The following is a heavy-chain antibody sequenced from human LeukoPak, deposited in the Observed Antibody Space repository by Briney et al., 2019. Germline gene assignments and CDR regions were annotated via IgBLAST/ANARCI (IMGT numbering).Heavy chain of an antibody. CDR2: IYSGGST. Sequence: GGSLRLSCAASGFTVSSNYMSWVRQAPGKGLEWVSVIYSGGSTYYADSVKGRFTISRDNSKNTLYCQMNSLRAEDTAVYYCARNIAATSDYWGQGTLVTVSS. CDR3: ARNIAATSDY. D-gene: IGHD6-13*01. CDR1: GFTVSSNY. V-gene: IGHV3-66*01. J-gene: IGHJ4*02.